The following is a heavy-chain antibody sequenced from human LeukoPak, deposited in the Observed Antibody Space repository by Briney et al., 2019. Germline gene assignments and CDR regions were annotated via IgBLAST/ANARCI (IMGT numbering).Heavy chain of an antibody. Sequence: PGGSLRLSCAASGFTFSSYSMNWVRQAPGKGLEWVSSISSSSSYIYYADSVKGRFTISRDNAKNSLYLQMNSLRAEDPAVYYCARGGIVVVVAASDYWGQGTLVAVSS. CDR1: GFTFSSYS. J-gene: IGHJ4*02. CDR2: ISSSSSYI. D-gene: IGHD2-15*01. V-gene: IGHV3-21*04. CDR3: ARGGIVVVVAASDY.